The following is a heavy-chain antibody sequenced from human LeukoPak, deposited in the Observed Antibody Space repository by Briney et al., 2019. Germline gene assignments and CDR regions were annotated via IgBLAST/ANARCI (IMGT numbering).Heavy chain of an antibody. CDR3: ARDTRRNWFDP. CDR2: INPNSGAT. Sequence: ASVKVSCKASGYTFSGYYMHWVRQAPGQGLEWMGWINPNSGATNYAQKFQGRVTMTRDTSISTAYMELSRLRSDDTAVYYCARDTRRNWFDPWGQGTLVTVSS. V-gene: IGHV1-2*02. J-gene: IGHJ5*02. CDR1: GYTFSGYY.